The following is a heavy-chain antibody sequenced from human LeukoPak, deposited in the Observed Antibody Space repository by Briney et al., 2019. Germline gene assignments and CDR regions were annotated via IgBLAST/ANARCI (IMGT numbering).Heavy chain of an antibody. CDR3: ARDRPGSYFDY. CDR2: IYTSGST. J-gene: IGHJ4*02. CDR1: GGSISSYY. V-gene: IGHV4-4*08. Sequence: SGTLSLTCTVSGGSISSYYWSWIRQPPGKGLEWIGRIYTSGSTDYNPSLKSRVTISLDTSKNQFSLKLSSVTAADTAVYYCARDRPGSYFDYWGQGTLVTVSS.